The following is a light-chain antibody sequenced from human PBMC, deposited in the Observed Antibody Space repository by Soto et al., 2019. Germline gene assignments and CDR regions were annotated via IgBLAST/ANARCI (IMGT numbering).Light chain of an antibody. J-gene: IGLJ2*01. V-gene: IGLV4-69*01. CDR2: LNSDGSH. CDR3: QTWGTDIGVV. CDR1: SGHSSYA. Sequence: QSVLTQSPSASASLGASVKLTCTLSSGHSSYAIAWHQQQPEKGPRYLMKLNSDGSHSKGDGIPDRFSGSSSGAERYLTISSLQSEDEADYYCQTWGTDIGVVFGGGTKLTVL.